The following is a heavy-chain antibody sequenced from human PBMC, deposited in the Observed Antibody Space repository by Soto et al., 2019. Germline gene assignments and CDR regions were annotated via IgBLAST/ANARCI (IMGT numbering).Heavy chain of an antibody. CDR2: INDSGSS. Sequence: QVQLQQWGAGLLKPSETLSLTCAVYGGSFSGYYWTWIRQTPGKGLEWIGEINDSGSSNYKPSLTSRVTISADTSKKQFSLNVTSVTAADTAVYYCARGECSSNYCFTRWALDIWGQGTVVTVSS. V-gene: IGHV4-34*01. D-gene: IGHD2-2*01. CDR3: ARGECSSNYCFTRWALDI. J-gene: IGHJ3*02. CDR1: GGSFSGYY.